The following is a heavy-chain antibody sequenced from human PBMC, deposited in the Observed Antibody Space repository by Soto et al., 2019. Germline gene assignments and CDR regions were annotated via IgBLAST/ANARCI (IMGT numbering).Heavy chain of an antibody. J-gene: IGHJ4*02. D-gene: IGHD2-15*01. V-gene: IGHV4-30-4*01. CDR3: ARMTVVTGLRD. Sequence: QVQLRESGPGLVKSSETLSLTCTVSGASIRSYYWSWIRQPPGKGLEWIGYIYYSGSTYYNPSLKSRVTISVDTSKNQFSLKLSSVTAADTAVYYCARMTVVTGLRDWGQGTLVTVSS. CDR1: GASIRSYY. CDR2: IYYSGST.